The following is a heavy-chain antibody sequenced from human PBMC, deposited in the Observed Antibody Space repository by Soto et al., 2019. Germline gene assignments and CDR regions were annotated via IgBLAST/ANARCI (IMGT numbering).Heavy chain of an antibody. CDR2: IKSKTDGGTT. D-gene: IGHD3-10*01. J-gene: IGHJ6*02. CDR1: GFTFSNAW. Sequence: PGGSLRLSCAASGFTFSNAWMNWVRQAPGKGLEWVGRIKSKTDGGTTDYAAPVKGRSTISRDDSKNTLYLQMNSLKTEDTAVYYCTTPTTSDMTMAHYYYYYGMDVWGQGTTVTVSS. CDR3: TTPTTSDMTMAHYYYYYGMDV. V-gene: IGHV3-15*07.